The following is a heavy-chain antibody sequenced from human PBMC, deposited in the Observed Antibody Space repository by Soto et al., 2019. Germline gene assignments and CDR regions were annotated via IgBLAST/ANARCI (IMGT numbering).Heavy chain of an antibody. Sequence: EVQLVESGGGLVQPGGSLRLSCVASGFTFSSHWMNWVRQVPGKGLEWVANIKEDGTEINYVDSVKGRFAISRDNAKNALYLQRNSLTVDDTAVYHCVRSSGWTGDYWGQGIVVTVSS. CDR2: IKEDGTEI. J-gene: IGHJ4*02. CDR3: VRSSGWTGDY. CDR1: GFTFSSHW. D-gene: IGHD3-10*01. V-gene: IGHV3-7*04.